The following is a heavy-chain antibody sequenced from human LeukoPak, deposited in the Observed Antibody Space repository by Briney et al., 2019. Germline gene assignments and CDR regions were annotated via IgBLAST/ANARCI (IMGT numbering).Heavy chain of an antibody. J-gene: IGHJ4*02. Sequence: GASVKVSCKASGGTFSSYTISWVRQAPGQGLEWMGRIIPILGIANYAQKFQGRVTITAEKSTSTAYMELSSLRSEDTAVYYCASWGDGYCSSTSCYTLDYWGQGTLVTVSS. CDR2: IIPILGIA. CDR3: ASWGDGYCSSTSCYTLDY. CDR1: GGTFSSYT. V-gene: IGHV1-69*02. D-gene: IGHD2-2*02.